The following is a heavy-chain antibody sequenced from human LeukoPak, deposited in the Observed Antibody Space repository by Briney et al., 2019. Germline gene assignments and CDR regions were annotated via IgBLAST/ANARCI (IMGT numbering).Heavy chain of an antibody. Sequence: GGSLRLSCAASGFTFNTYAMTWVRQVPGKGLEWVSTTSSGGSTYYADSVKGRFTISRDNSKDTLYLQMNSLRVEDTAAYYCAGGGYCSSTSCYVHFDYWGQGILVTVSS. D-gene: IGHD2-2*01. CDR2: TSSGGST. V-gene: IGHV3-23*01. CDR3: AGGGYCSSTSCYVHFDY. J-gene: IGHJ4*02. CDR1: GFTFNTYA.